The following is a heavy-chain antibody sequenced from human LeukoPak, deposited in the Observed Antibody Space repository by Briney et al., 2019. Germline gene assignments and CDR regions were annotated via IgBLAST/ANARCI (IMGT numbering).Heavy chain of an antibody. V-gene: IGHV3-23*01. J-gene: IGHJ4*02. CDR3: AKGRYCSGGSCYRAYEAKIDY. Sequence: PGGSLRLSCAASGFTFSSYAMSWVRQAPGKGLEWVSAISGSGGSTYYADSVKGRFTISRDNSKNTLYLQMNSLRAEDTAVYYCAKGRYCSGGSCYRAYEAKIDYWGQGTLVTVSS. D-gene: IGHD2-15*01. CDR1: GFTFSSYA. CDR2: ISGSGGST.